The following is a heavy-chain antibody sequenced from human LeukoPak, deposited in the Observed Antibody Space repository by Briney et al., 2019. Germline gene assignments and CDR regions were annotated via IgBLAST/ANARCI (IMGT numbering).Heavy chain of an antibody. CDR3: ARDGSGWQLGFDY. J-gene: IGHJ4*02. Sequence: SETLSLTCTVSGGSISPYYWSWIRQPPGKGLEWIGYIFHTGSGSTSHNPSLKSRVTISVDTSKNQFSLKLSSVTAADTAVYYCARDGSGWQLGFDYWGQGTLVTVSS. CDR1: GGSISPYY. V-gene: IGHV4-59*12. D-gene: IGHD6-6*01. CDR2: IFHTGSGST.